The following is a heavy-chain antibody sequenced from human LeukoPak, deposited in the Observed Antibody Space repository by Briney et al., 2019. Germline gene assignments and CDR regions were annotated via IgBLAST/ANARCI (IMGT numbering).Heavy chain of an antibody. D-gene: IGHD6-25*01. Sequence: GGSLRLSCAASGFTFSSYAMHWVRQAPGKGLEWVAAISYDGSNKYYADSVKGRFTISRDNSKNTLYLQMNSLRAEDTAVYYCAAAVRSYGMDVWGQGTTVTVSS. V-gene: IGHV3-30-3*01. CDR2: ISYDGSNK. CDR1: GFTFSSYA. CDR3: AAAVRSYGMDV. J-gene: IGHJ6*02.